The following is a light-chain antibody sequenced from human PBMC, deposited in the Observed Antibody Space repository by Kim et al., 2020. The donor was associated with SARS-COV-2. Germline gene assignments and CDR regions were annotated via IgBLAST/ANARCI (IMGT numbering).Light chain of an antibody. CDR3: QAWDSSTVV. V-gene: IGLV3-1*01. Sequence: VSPGQTASITCSGDKLGDKYACWYQQKPGQSPVLVIYQDSKRPSGIPERFSGSNSGNTATLTISGTQAMGEADYYCQAWDSSTVVFGGGTQLTVL. J-gene: IGLJ2*01. CDR1: KLGDKY. CDR2: QDS.